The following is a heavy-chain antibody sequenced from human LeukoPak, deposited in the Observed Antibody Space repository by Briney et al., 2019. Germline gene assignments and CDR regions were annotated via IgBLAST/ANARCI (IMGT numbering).Heavy chain of an antibody. D-gene: IGHD3-16*01. Sequence: PGGSLRLSCEASGFRFGGFWVNWVRQAPGKGPERVANINQDGSEKLYVDSVKGRFTISRDNAKNSLYLQMNSLRVEDTAVYYCTRDVREAYDIWGHGKMVTVSS. CDR1: GFRFGGFW. CDR3: TRDVREAYDI. V-gene: IGHV3-7*01. CDR2: INQDGSEK. J-gene: IGHJ3*02.